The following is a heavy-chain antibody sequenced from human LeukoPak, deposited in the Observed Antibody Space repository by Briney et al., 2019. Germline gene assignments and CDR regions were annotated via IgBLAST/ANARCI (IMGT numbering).Heavy chain of an antibody. V-gene: IGHV1-2*02. CDR2: INPNSGDT. CDR3: ARNDRPAIVSPID. D-gene: IGHD1-14*01. Sequence: ASLKVSCKASGYTFTAYYIHWVRQAPGQGLEWMGWINPNSGDTEYAQKFQGRVTMTRDTSITTAYMELSRVTSDDTAIYYCARNDRPAIVSPIDWGQGTLVTVSS. J-gene: IGHJ4*02. CDR1: GYTFTAYY.